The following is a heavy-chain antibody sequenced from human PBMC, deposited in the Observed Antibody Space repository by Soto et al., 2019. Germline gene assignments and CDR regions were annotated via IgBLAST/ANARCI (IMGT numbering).Heavy chain of an antibody. D-gene: IGHD2-21*02. CDR3: ANPAPSYCGGDCLEAFDI. V-gene: IGHV1-69*13. CDR2: IIPIFGTA. Sequence: SVKVSCKASGGTFSSYAISWVRQAPGQGLEWMGGIIPIFGTANYAQKFQGRVTITADESTSTAYMELSSLRSEDTAVYYCANPAPSYCGGDCLEAFDIWGQGTMVTVSS. CDR1: GGTFSSYA. J-gene: IGHJ3*02.